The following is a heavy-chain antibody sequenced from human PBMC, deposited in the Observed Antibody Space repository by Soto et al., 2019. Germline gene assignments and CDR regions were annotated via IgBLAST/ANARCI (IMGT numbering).Heavy chain of an antibody. J-gene: IGHJ4*02. CDR3: ASNWNDDGGDY. V-gene: IGHV3-33*01. CDR2: IWYDGSNK. CDR1: GFTFSSYG. D-gene: IGHD1-1*01. Sequence: GGSLRLSCAASGFTFSSYGMHWVRQAPGKGLEWVAVIWYDGSNKYYADSVKGRFTISRDNSKNTLYLQMNSLRAEDTAVYYCASNWNDDGGDYWGQGTLVTVSS.